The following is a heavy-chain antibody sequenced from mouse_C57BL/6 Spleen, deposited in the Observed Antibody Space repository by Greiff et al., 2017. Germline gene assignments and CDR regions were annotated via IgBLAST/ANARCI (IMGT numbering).Heavy chain of an antibody. V-gene: IGHV1-64*01. Sequence: VQLPPPGAELVKPGASVKLSCKASGYTFTSYWMPWVKQRPGQGLEWIGMIHPNSGSTNYNGKFKSKATLTVDKSSSTAYMQLSSLTSEDSAVYYCARRGTVVAPDYWGQGTTLTVSS. J-gene: IGHJ2*01. CDR1: GYTFTSYW. CDR3: ARRGTVVAPDY. CDR2: IHPNSGST. D-gene: IGHD1-1*01.